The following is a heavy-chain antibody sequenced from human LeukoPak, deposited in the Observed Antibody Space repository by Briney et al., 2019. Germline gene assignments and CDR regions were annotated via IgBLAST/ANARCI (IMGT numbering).Heavy chain of an antibody. CDR1: GDSISSSSYY. Sequence: SETLCLTCTVSGDSISSSSYYWGWIRQPPGKGLEWIGNIYYRGSTYYNPSLRSRLTISLDTSKNQFSLTLSSVTAADTAVYYCARLQYYYDSNGYYSLYYFDYWGQGAVVTVSP. CDR3: ARLQYYYDSNGYYSLYYFDY. D-gene: IGHD3-22*01. V-gene: IGHV4-39*01. J-gene: IGHJ4*02. CDR2: IYYRGST.